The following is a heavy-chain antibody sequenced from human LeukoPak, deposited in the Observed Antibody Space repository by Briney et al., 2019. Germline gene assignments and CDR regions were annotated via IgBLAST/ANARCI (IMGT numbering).Heavy chain of an antibody. Sequence: PGGSLRLSCAASGFSFSSYAMSWVRQPPGKGLEWIGEINHSGSTNYNPSLKSRVTISVDTPKNQFYLKLSSVTAADTAVYYCAREGTVTPPPWYFDLWGRGTLVTVSS. V-gene: IGHV4-34*01. D-gene: IGHD4-17*01. CDR2: INHSGST. CDR3: AREGTVTPPPWYFDL. CDR1: GFSFSSYA. J-gene: IGHJ2*01.